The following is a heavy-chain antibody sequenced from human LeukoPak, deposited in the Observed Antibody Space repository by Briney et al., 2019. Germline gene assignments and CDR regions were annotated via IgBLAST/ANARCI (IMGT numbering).Heavy chain of an antibody. Sequence: PSETLFLTCTVSGGSISSYYWSWIRQPPGKGLEWIGYIYTSGSTNYNPSLKSRVTISVDTSKNQFSLKLSSVTAADTAVYYCARQIAAAGTYFDYWGQGTLVTVSS. CDR3: ARQIAAAGTYFDY. CDR2: IYTSGST. J-gene: IGHJ4*02. CDR1: GGSISSYY. D-gene: IGHD6-13*01. V-gene: IGHV4-4*09.